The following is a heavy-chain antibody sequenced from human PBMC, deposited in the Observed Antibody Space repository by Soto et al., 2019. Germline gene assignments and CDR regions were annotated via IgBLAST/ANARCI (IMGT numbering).Heavy chain of an antibody. CDR2: IYYSGST. J-gene: IGHJ4*02. CDR1: GGSISSYY. Sequence: SETLSLTCTVSGGSISSYYWSWIRQPPGKGLEWIGYIYYSGSTSYNPSLKSRVTISVDTSKNQFSLKLSSVTAADTAVYYCARGLRYFDWQPPVTSPTYYFDYWGQGTLVTVSS. V-gene: IGHV4-59*08. CDR3: ARGLRYFDWQPPVTSPTYYFDY. D-gene: IGHD3-9*01.